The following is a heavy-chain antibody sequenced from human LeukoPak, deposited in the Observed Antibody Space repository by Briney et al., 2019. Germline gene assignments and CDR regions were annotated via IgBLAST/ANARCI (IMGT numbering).Heavy chain of an antibody. Sequence: SGPALVKPTQTLTLTCTFSGFSLSSSGMCVSWVRQPPGKALEWLARIDWDDDKFYRTSLKTRLTISKDTSKNQAVLTMTNMDPVDTATYYCARTRRVVTAGGNYYYMDVWGKGTSVTVSS. CDR2: IDWDDDK. V-gene: IGHV2-70*17. CDR1: GFSLSSSGMC. D-gene: IGHD3-16*01. J-gene: IGHJ6*03. CDR3: ARTRRVVTAGGNYYYMDV.